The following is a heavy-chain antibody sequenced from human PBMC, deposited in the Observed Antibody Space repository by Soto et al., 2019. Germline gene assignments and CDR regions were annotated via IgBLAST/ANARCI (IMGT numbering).Heavy chain of an antibody. J-gene: IGHJ4*02. CDR3: TRGPDYYDSSGYFAFDL. CDR1: GFTFGDSA. D-gene: IGHD3-22*01. Sequence: PGGSLRLSCTAPGFTFGDSAMSWVRQAPGKGLGWVGFIRRKAYGGTTEYATSVKGRFTISRDDSKSIAYLQMNSLKTEDTAVYYCTRGPDYYDSSGYFAFDLWGQGTLVTVSS. CDR2: IRRKAYGGTT. V-gene: IGHV3-49*04.